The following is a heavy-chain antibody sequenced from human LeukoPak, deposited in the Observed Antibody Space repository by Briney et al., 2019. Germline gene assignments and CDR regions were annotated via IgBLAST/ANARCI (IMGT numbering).Heavy chain of an antibody. D-gene: IGHD3-9*01. CDR2: ISWNSGNI. J-gene: IGHJ4*02. CDR1: GFTFSSYG. CDR3: AKGTKSYDVLTGLDY. Sequence: GGTLRLSCAASGFTFSSYGMSWVRQAPGKGLEWVSGISWNSGNIGYADSVKGRFTISRDNAKNSLYLQMNSLRAEDMALYYCAKGTKSYDVLTGLDYWGQGTLVTVSS. V-gene: IGHV3-9*03.